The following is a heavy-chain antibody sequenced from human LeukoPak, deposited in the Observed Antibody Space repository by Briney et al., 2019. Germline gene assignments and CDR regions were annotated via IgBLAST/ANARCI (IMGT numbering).Heavy chain of an antibody. V-gene: IGHV4-4*07. J-gene: IGHJ3*02. CDR1: GGSISSYY. Sequence: PSEALSLTCTVSGGSISSYYWSWIRQPAGKGLEWIGRIYTSGSTNYNPSLKSRVTMSVDTSKNQFSLKLSSVTAADTAVYYCARDVYYYDSSGYPDAFDIWGQGTMVTVSS. CDR2: IYTSGST. CDR3: ARDVYYYDSSGYPDAFDI. D-gene: IGHD3-22*01.